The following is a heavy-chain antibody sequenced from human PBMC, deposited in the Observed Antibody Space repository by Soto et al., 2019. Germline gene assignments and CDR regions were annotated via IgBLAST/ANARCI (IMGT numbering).Heavy chain of an antibody. CDR2: VIPIFGTA. Sequence: GASVKVSCKASGGTFSSYAISWVRQAPGQGLEWMGGVIPIFGTANYAQKFQGRVTITADESTSTAYMELSSLRSEDTAVYYCAREYFETAYDFWSGLRGVNWFDPWGQGTLVTVSS. V-gene: IGHV1-69*13. CDR3: AREYFETAYDFWSGLRGVNWFDP. D-gene: IGHD3-3*01. J-gene: IGHJ5*02. CDR1: GGTFSSYA.